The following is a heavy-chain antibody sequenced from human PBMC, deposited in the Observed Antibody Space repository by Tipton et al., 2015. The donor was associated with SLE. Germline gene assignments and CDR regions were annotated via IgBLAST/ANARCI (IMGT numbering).Heavy chain of an antibody. CDR2: IDYTGKT. CDR1: AGFFPIYY. J-gene: IGHJ4*02. D-gene: IGHD2-8*02. V-gene: IGHV4-59*01. Sequence: TLSLTCTLSAGFFPIYYWGYIRQPPGKGLEWIGHIDYTGKTDYNPSLKTRVTITVDPSKNQFSLNLGSVTAADTATYYCARRNYYYTGGHVDYWGQGTLVTVSS. CDR3: ARRNYYYTGGHVDY.